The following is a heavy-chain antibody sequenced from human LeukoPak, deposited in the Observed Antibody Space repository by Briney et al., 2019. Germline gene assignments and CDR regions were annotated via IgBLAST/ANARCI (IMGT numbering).Heavy chain of an antibody. CDR3: ARGSPSGDYWDY. Sequence: GGSLRLSCAASGFTFSSYEXXWVRQAXXXXXXWVSYISXXGXTIYXXDXXXGXXXISRDNAKNSLYLQMNSLRAEDTAVYYCARGSPSGDYWDYWGQGTLVTASS. CDR1: GFTFSSYE. J-gene: IGHJ4*02. V-gene: IGHV3-48*03. D-gene: IGHD4-17*01. CDR2: ISXXGXTI.